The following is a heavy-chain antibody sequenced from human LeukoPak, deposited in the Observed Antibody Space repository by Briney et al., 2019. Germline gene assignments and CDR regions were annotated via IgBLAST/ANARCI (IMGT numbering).Heavy chain of an antibody. CDR2: ISYDGSNK. J-gene: IGHJ6*02. CDR3: ARGRTYGMDV. V-gene: IGHV3-30-3*01. Sequence: GGSLRLSCAASGFTFSSYAMHWVRQAPGKGLEWVAVISYDGSNKYYADSVKGRFTISRDNSKNTLYLQMNSLRAEDTAVYYCARGRTYGMDVWGQGTRSPSP. CDR1: GFTFSSYA.